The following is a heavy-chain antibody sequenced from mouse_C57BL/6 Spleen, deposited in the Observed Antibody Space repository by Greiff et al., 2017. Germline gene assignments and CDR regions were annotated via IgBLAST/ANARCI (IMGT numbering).Heavy chain of an antibody. V-gene: IGHV1-64*01. CDR2: IHPNSGST. Sequence: QVQLQQSGAELVKPGASVKLSCKASGYTFTSYWMHWVKQRPGQGLEWIGMIHPNSGSTNYNEKFKSKATLTVDKSSSTAYMQLSSLTSEDSAVYYCARDWDGGYYFDYWGQGTTLTVSS. J-gene: IGHJ2*01. D-gene: IGHD4-1*01. CDR1: GYTFTSYW. CDR3: ARDWDGGYYFDY.